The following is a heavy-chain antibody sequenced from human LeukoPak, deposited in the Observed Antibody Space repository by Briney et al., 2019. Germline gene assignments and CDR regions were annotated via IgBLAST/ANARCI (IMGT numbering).Heavy chain of an antibody. V-gene: IGHV4-39*07. J-gene: IGHJ6*03. CDR2: IYYSGST. Sequence: PSETLSLTCTVSGGSISSSSYYWGWIRQPPGKGLEWIGSIYYSGSTYYNPSLKSRVTISVDTSKNQFSLKLSSVTAADAAAYYWGRPYNGNNNNNMEVWGKGTPVTVSS. D-gene: IGHD1/OR15-1a*01. CDR1: GGSISSSSYY. CDR3: GRPYNGNNNNNMEV.